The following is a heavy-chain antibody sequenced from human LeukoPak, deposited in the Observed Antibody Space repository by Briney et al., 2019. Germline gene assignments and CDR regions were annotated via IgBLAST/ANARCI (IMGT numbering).Heavy chain of an antibody. J-gene: IGHJ4*02. CDR2: ISSSSSYT. Sequence: GGSLRLSCAASGFTFSDYYMSWIRQAPGKGLEWVSYISSSSSYTNYADSVKGRFTISRDNAKNSLYLQMNSLRDEDTAVYYCAPHLQYYDSSGYYTQGYWGQGTLVTVSS. V-gene: IGHV3-11*06. CDR3: APHLQYYDSSGYYTQGY. D-gene: IGHD3-22*01. CDR1: GFTFSDYY.